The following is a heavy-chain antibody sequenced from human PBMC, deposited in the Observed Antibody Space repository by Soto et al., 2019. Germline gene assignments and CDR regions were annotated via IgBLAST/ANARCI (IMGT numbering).Heavy chain of an antibody. V-gene: IGHV3-7*04. CDR2: IKQDGSEK. D-gene: IGHD1-20*01. CDR1: GFTFSNHW. Sequence: EVQRVESGGGLVQPGESLRLSCAASGFTFSNHWINWIRQTPGRGLEWLAVIKQDGSEKYYVDSVKGRFTVSRDNAMKIAYLQLISLSVDDVSVYYCGRYWYMDYWGQGTLVTVSP. CDR3: GRYWYMDY. J-gene: IGHJ4*02.